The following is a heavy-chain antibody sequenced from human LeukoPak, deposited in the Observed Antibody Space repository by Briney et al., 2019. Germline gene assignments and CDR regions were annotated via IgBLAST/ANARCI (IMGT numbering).Heavy chain of an antibody. CDR3: AKEPIVVVPAAMHEIGWFDP. J-gene: IGHJ5*02. CDR2: ISGSGGST. V-gene: IGHV3-23*01. D-gene: IGHD2-2*01. Sequence: GGSLRLSCAASGFTFSSYAMSWVRQAPGKGLEWVSAISGSGGSTYYADSVKGRFTISRDNSKNTLYLQMNSLRAEDTAVYYCAKEPIVVVPAAMHEIGWFDPWGEVTLVTVSS. CDR1: GFTFSSYA.